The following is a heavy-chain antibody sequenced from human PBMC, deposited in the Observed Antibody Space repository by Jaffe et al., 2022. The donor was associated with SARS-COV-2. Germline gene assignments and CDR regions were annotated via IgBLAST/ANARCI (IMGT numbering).Heavy chain of an antibody. D-gene: IGHD6-6*01. CDR1: GFTFSSYG. Sequence: QVQLVESGGGVVQPGRSLRLSCAASGFTFSSYGMHWVRQAPGKGLEWVAVISYDGSNKYYADSVKGRFTISRDNSKNTLYLQMNSLRAEDTAVYYCAKDCPEYSSSLDYWGQGTLVTVSS. J-gene: IGHJ4*02. CDR2: ISYDGSNK. V-gene: IGHV3-30*18. CDR3: AKDCPEYSSSLDY.